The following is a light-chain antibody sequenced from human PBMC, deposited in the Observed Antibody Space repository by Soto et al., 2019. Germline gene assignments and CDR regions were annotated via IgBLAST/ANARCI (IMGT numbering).Light chain of an antibody. CDR3: QQLYNYPPIT. Sequence: IQLTQSPSSLSASVGDRVTITCRASQGINYYLAWYQQKPGKAPKLLIYAASTLQSGVPSRFSGSGSGTDCTLTISSLKPEDVATYCCQQLYNYPPITFGQGTRLEIK. V-gene: IGKV1-9*01. CDR2: AAS. J-gene: IGKJ5*01. CDR1: QGINYY.